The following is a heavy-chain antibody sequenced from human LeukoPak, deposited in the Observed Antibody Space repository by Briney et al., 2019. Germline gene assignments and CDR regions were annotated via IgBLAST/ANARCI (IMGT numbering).Heavy chain of an antibody. CDR2: INPNSGGT. CDR3: AKVNIYYDRSVYFYYFDN. V-gene: IGHV1-2*02. D-gene: IGHD3-22*01. CDR1: GYTFTSYY. Sequence: GASVKVSCKASGYTFTSYYIHWVRQARGQGLEWMGWINPNSGGTNTAQKFQGRVTMTRDTSLNTAYMELSRLRSVDTAVYYCAKVNIYYDRSVYFYYFDNWGQGTLVTVSS. J-gene: IGHJ4*02.